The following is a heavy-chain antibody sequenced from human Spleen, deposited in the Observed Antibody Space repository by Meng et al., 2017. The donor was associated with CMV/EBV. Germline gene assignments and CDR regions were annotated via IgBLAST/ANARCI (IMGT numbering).Heavy chain of an antibody. CDR2: IIPIFGTA. CDR1: GYTLTELS. Sequence: QVQLVQSGAEVKKPGASVKVSCKVSGYTLTELSMHWVRQAPGKGLEWMGGIIPIFGTANYAQKFQGRVTITADESTSTAYMELSSLRSEDTAVYYCARVEDWFDPWGQGTLVTVSS. J-gene: IGHJ5*02. V-gene: IGHV1-69*13. CDR3: ARVEDWFDP.